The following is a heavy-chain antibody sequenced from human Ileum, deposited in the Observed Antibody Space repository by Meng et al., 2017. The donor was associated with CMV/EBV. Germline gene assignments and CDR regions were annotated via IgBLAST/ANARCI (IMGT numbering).Heavy chain of an antibody. Sequence: GGSLRLSCEASGFTFSSFAMHWARQAPGKGLEWVAVTSYDGSNKYYADSVKGRFTISRDNSKNTVYLEVNSLRVEDTAVYYCARSITVSGIHGMDVWGQGTTVTVSS. CDR2: TSYDGSNK. J-gene: IGHJ6*02. CDR3: ARSITVSGIHGMDV. CDR1: GFTFSSFA. D-gene: IGHD6-19*01. V-gene: IGHV3-30-3*01.